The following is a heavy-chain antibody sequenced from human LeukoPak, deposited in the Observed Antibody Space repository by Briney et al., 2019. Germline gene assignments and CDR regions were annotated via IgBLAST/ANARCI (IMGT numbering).Heavy chain of an antibody. CDR3: ASLRRDGYMGYYYHMDV. CDR1: GFTFSDYY. CDR2: ISSSGSTI. D-gene: IGHD5-24*01. V-gene: IGHV3-11*04. J-gene: IGHJ6*03. Sequence: GGSLRLSCAASGFTFSDYYMSWIRQAPGKGLEWVSYISSSGSTIYYADSVKGRFTISRDNAKISLYLQMNSLRAEDTAVYYCASLRRDGYMGYYYHMDVWGKGTTVTVSS.